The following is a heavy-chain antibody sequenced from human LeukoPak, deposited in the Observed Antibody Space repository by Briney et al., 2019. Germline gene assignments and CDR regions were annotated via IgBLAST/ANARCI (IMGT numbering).Heavy chain of an antibody. CDR2: IYPGDSDI. Sequence: HGESLKISCKGSGYRFSNYWIGWVRHMPGKGLEWMGMIYPGDSDIRYSPSFQGQVTISADKFISTAYLQWSSLKASDTAMYYCARQEYCSGGSCYTWFDPWGQGTLVTVSS. CDR1: GYRFSNYW. CDR3: ARQEYCSGGSCYTWFDP. V-gene: IGHV5-51*01. J-gene: IGHJ5*02. D-gene: IGHD2-15*01.